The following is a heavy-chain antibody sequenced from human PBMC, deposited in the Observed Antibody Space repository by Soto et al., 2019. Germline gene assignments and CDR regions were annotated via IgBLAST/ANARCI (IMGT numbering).Heavy chain of an antibody. CDR3: TRGEYCSGGSCYPGGPLDASYYYYGMDV. CDR2: IRSKAYGGTT. D-gene: IGHD2-15*01. CDR1: GFTFGDYA. V-gene: IGHV3-49*03. J-gene: IGHJ6*02. Sequence: SLRLSCTASGFTFGDYAMSWSRQAPGKGLEWVGFIRSKAYGGTTEYAASVKGRFTISRDDCKSIAYPQMNSLKTEDTAVYYCTRGEYCSGGSCYPGGPLDASYYYYGMDVWGQGTTVTVSS.